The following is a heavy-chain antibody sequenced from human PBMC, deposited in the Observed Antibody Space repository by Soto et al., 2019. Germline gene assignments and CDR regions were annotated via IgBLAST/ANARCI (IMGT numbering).Heavy chain of an antibody. Sequence: QVQLVESGGGVVQPGRSLRLSCAASGFTFSSYAMHWVRQAPGKGLEWVAVISYDGSNKNHADTVKSRFTISRDNSKNTLYLQMNSLRAEDTAVYYCARGYDFWSGYYYPYGMDVWGQGTTVTVS. CDR1: GFTFSSYA. J-gene: IGHJ6*02. V-gene: IGHV3-30-3*01. D-gene: IGHD3-3*01. CDR2: ISYDGSNK. CDR3: ARGYDFWSGYYYPYGMDV.